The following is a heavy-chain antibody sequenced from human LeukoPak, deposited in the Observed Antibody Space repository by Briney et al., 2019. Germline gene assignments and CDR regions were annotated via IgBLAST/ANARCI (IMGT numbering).Heavy chain of an antibody. CDR3: ARELEVRQQLEASYYYYYMDV. CDR2: ISYDGSNK. J-gene: IGHJ6*03. CDR1: GFTFSSYA. D-gene: IGHD6-13*01. V-gene: IGHV3-30*04. Sequence: PGRSLRLSCAASGFTFSSYAMHWVRQAPGKGLEWVAVISYDGSNKYYADSVKGRFTISRDNSKNTLYLQMNSLRAEDTAVYYCARELEVRQQLEASYYYYYMDVWGKGTTVTVSS.